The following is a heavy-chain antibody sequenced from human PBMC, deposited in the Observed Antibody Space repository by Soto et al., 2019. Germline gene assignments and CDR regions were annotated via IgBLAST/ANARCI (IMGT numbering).Heavy chain of an antibody. V-gene: IGHV4-31*03. CDR3: AREPDNYYDSSGYYPPDYYGMDV. Sequence: SETLSLTCTVSGGSISSGGYYWSWIRQHPGKGLEWIGYIYYSGSTYYNPSLKSRVTISVDTSKNQFSLKLSSVTAADTAVYYCAREPDNYYDSSGYYPPDYYGMDVWGQGTTVTVS. CDR1: GGSISSGGYY. CDR2: IYYSGST. J-gene: IGHJ6*02. D-gene: IGHD3-22*01.